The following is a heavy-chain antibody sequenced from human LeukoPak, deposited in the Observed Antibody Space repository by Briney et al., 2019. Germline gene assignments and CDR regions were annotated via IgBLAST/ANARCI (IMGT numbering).Heavy chain of an antibody. CDR3: ARGGSGNWNAPFDY. J-gene: IGHJ4*02. CDR2: ISSSSSSI. D-gene: IGHD1-1*01. CDR1: GFSFSSYS. V-gene: IGHV3-21*01. Sequence: PEGSLRLSCAASGFSFSSYSMNWVRQAPGKGLEWVSSISSSSSSIYYADSVKGRFTISRDNAKNSLYLQMNSLRADDTAVYYCARGGSGNWNAPFDYWGQGTLVTVSS.